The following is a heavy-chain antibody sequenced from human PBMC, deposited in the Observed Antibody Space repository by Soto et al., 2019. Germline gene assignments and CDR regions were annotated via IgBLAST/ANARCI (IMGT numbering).Heavy chain of an antibody. CDR3: AAVAAPWHTGSYDYFAD. Sequence: RASVKVSCKASGFTFTSSAVQWVRQARGQRLEWIGWIVVGSGHTNYAQNLQERVTITRDLSTSTAYMELSSLRSEDTAVYYCAAVAAPWHTGSYDYFADWGQGTQVTVSS. J-gene: IGHJ4*02. D-gene: IGHD3-16*01. CDR2: IVVGSGHT. V-gene: IGHV1-58*01. CDR1: GFTFTSSA.